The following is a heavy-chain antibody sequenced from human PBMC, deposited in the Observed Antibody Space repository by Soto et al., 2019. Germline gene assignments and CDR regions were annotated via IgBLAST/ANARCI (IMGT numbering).Heavy chain of an antibody. D-gene: IGHD3-10*01. V-gene: IGHV4-31*03. Sequence: QVQLQESGPGLVKPSQTLSLTCTVSGGSISSGGYYWSWIRQHPGKGLEWIGYIYYSGSTYYNPSLKTRVTISVDTSKNQFSLKLSSVTAADTAVYYCARGRSYGSGSYSPYDYWGQGTLVTVSS. CDR1: GGSISSGGYY. CDR2: IYYSGST. CDR3: ARGRSYGSGSYSPYDY. J-gene: IGHJ4*02.